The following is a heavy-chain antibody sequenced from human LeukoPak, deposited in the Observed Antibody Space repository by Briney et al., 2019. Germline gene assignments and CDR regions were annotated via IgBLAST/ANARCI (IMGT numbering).Heavy chain of an antibody. CDR1: GYTFISYY. J-gene: IGHJ4*02. V-gene: IGHV1-46*01. D-gene: IGHD3-22*01. CDR2: INPSGGST. Sequence: ASVKVSCKASGYTFISYYIHWVRQAPGQGLEWMGLINPSGGSTSYAQKFQGRVTMTRDTSTSTVYMELSSLISEDSAVYYCARDLFGYYDTNGRYLYFCGQGTLVTVSS. CDR3: ARDLFGYYDTNGRYLYF.